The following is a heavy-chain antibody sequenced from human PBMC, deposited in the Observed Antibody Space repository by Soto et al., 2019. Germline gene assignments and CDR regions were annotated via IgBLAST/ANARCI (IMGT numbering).Heavy chain of an antibody. CDR1: GFTFSGSA. J-gene: IGHJ3*02. CDR3: TEHDFWSGAFDI. CDR2: IRSKANSYAT. D-gene: IGHD3-3*01. V-gene: IGHV3-73*01. Sequence: GGSLRLSCAASGFTFSGSAMHWVRQASGKGLEWVGRIRSKANSYATAYAASVKGRFTISRDDSKNTAYLQMNSLKTEDTAVYYCTEHDFWSGAFDIWGQGTMVTVSS.